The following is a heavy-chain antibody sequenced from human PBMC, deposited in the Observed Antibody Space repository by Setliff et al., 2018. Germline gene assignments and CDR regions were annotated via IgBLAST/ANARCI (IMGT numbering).Heavy chain of an antibody. CDR3: ARVGGADYYDSSGYYFLKQYYFDY. J-gene: IGHJ4*02. CDR1: GGTFSSYD. D-gene: IGHD3-22*01. CDR2: IIPIFGTA. Sequence: SVKVSCKASGGTFSSYDISWVRQAPGQGLEWMGRIIPIFGTANYAQKFQGRVTITADKSTSTAYMELSRLRSEDTAVYYCARVGGADYYDSSGYYFLKQYYFDYWGQGTLVTVSS. V-gene: IGHV1-69*06.